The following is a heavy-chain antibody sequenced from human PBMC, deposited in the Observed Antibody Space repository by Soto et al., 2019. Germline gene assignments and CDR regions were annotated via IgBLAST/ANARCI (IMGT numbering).Heavy chain of an antibody. J-gene: IGHJ5*02. V-gene: IGHV4-59*01. CDR2: IYYSGST. Sequence: SETLSLTCTVSGGSISSYYWSWIRQPPGKGLEWIGYIYYSGSTNYNPSLKSRVTISVDTSKNQFSLKLSSVTAADTAVYYCAREECSSTSCYPPAGWFDPWDQGTLVTVSS. CDR1: GGSISSYY. CDR3: AREECSSTSCYPPAGWFDP. D-gene: IGHD2-2*01.